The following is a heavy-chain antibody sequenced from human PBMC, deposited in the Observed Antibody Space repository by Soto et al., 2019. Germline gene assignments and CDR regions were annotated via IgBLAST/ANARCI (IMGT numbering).Heavy chain of an antibody. CDR3: ARGGIAAPGYYYYMDV. J-gene: IGHJ6*03. CDR2: MNPNSGNT. Sequence: EQGLEWMGWMNPNSGNTGYAQKFQGRVTMTRNTSISTAYMELSSLRSEDTAVYYCARGGIAAPGYYYYMDVWGKGTTVTVSS. D-gene: IGHD6-6*01. V-gene: IGHV1-8*01.